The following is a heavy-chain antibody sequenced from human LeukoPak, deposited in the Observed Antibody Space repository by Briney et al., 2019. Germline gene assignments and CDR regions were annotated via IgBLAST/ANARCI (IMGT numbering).Heavy chain of an antibody. CDR3: ARQGAYSSAIGMGY. D-gene: IGHD6-19*01. V-gene: IGHV4-34*01. CDR2: INHSGST. J-gene: IGHJ4*02. Sequence: SETLSLTCAVYGVSFSGYYWSWSRQPPGKGLEWSGEINHSGSTNYNPSLKSRVTISVDTSKNQFSLKLSSVTAADTAVYYCARQGAYSSAIGMGYWGQGTLVTVSS. CDR1: GVSFSGYY.